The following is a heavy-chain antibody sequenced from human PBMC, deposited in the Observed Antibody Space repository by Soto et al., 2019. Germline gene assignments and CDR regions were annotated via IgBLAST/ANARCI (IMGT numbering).Heavy chain of an antibody. CDR2: TYYRSKWYN. CDR3: ARSYGDYPNYFDY. D-gene: IGHD4-17*01. J-gene: IGHJ4*02. Sequence: SQTLSLTCAISGDSVSSNSAAWYWIRQSPSRGLEWLGRTYYRSKWYNDYAVSVKSRITINPDTSKNQFSLQLNSVTPEDTAVYYCARSYGDYPNYFDYWGQGTLVTVSS. CDR1: GDSVSSNSAA. V-gene: IGHV6-1*01.